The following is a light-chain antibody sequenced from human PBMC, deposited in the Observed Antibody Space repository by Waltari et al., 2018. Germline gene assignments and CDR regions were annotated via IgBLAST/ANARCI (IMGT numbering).Light chain of an antibody. CDR1: KMISNW. Sequence: DIQMTQSPSTLSASVGHRVTFICRASKMISNWLAWYQQKPGKAPKLLIHKATTVESGVPSRFSGSGSGTEFTLTISSLQPDDFATYYCQQYNSYSTFGQGTKLEMK. V-gene: IGKV1-5*03. J-gene: IGKJ2*01. CDR3: QQYNSYST. CDR2: KAT.